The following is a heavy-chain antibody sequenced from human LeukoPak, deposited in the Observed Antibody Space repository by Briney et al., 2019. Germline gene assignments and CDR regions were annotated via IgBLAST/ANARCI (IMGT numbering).Heavy chain of an antibody. V-gene: IGHV4-31*03. CDR1: GGSISSGGYY. D-gene: IGHD6-6*01. J-gene: IGHJ6*02. Sequence: ESSQTLSLTCTVSGGSISSGGYYWSWIRQHPGKGLEWIGYIYYSGSTYYNPSLKSRVTISVDTSKNQFSLKLSSVTAADTAVYYCAREVDSSSPHYYYYGMDVWGQGTTVTVSS. CDR3: AREVDSSSPHYYYYGMDV. CDR2: IYYSGST.